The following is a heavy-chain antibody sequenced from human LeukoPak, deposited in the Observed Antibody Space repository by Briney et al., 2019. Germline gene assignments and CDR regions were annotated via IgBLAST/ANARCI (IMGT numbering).Heavy chain of an antibody. CDR2: MSGSGGSP. J-gene: IGHJ4*02. CDR1: GFIFSSYA. V-gene: IGHV3-23*01. CDR3: AKARYGDYVFLFDY. D-gene: IGHD4-17*01. Sequence: GGSLRLSCAASGFIFSSYAMSWVRQAPGKGLEWVSGMSGSGGSPYYADSVKGRFTISRDNSKNTLYLQMNSLRAEDTAVYYCAKARYGDYVFLFDYWGQGTLGTVSS.